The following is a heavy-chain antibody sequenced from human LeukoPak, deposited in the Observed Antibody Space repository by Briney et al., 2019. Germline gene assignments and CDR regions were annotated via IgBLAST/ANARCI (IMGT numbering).Heavy chain of an antibody. CDR1: GGSISSGGYS. CDR2: IYYSGST. J-gene: IGHJ5*02. V-gene: IGHV4-30-4*07. Sequence: PSETLSLTCAVSGGSISSGGYSWSWIRQPPGKGLEWIGYIYYSGSTYYNPSLKSRVTISVDTSKNQFSLKLSSVTAADTAVYYCARNGWYSSDPWGQGTLVTVSS. D-gene: IGHD2-15*01. CDR3: ARNGWYSSDP.